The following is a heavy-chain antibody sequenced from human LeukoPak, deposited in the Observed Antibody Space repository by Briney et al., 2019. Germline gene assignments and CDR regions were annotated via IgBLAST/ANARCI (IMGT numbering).Heavy chain of an antibody. V-gene: IGHV4-39*01. J-gene: IGHJ5*02. CDR3: ARRGGRWLQSSWFDP. CDR2: IYYSGST. Sequence: SETLSLTCTVSGGSISSSSYYWGWIRQPPGKGLEWIGSIYYSGSTYYNPSLKSRVTISVDTSKNQFSLKLSSVTAADTAVYYCARRGGRWLQSSWFDPWGQGTLVTVSS. D-gene: IGHD5-24*01. CDR1: GGSISSSSYY.